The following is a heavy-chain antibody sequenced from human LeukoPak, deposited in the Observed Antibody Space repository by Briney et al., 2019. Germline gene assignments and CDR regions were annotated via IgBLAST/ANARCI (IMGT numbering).Heavy chain of an antibody. Sequence: PSETQSLTCTVSGGSISSYYWSWIRQPPGKGLEWIGYIYYSGSTNYNPSLKSRVTISVDTSKNQFSLKLSSVTAADTAVYYCARRVAVAGRSGNWFDPWGQGTLVTVSS. D-gene: IGHD6-19*01. CDR3: ARRVAVAGRSGNWFDP. J-gene: IGHJ5*02. V-gene: IGHV4-59*08. CDR2: IYYSGST. CDR1: GGSISSYY.